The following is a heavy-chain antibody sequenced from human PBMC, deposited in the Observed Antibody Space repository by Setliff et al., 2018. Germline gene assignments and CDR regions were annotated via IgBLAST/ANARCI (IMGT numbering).Heavy chain of an antibody. D-gene: IGHD4-4*01. V-gene: IGHV1-18*01. Sequence: GASVKVSCKASGYTFTSYGISWVRQAPGQGLEWMGWISAYNGNTNYAQKLQGRVTMTTDTSTSTAYMELRSLRSDDTAVYYCARVPYPHRFPYSNYLGYYYYYYMDVWGKGTTVTAP. CDR1: GYTFTSYG. CDR2: ISAYNGNT. J-gene: IGHJ6*03. CDR3: ARVPYPHRFPYSNYLGYYYYYYMDV.